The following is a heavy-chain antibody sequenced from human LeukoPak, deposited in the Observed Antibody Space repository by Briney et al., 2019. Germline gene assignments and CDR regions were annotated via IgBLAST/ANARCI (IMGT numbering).Heavy chain of an antibody. J-gene: IGHJ5*02. D-gene: IGHD2-2*01. CDR2: ISNRGSTI. CDR1: GFIFSSFE. V-gene: IGHV3-48*03. Sequence: GGSLRLSCAASGFIFSSFEMNWVRQAPGKGLEWVSYISNRGSTIYYADSVKGRFTISRDNAKNSLYLQMNSLRAEDTAVYYCARKSTSAAINHWGQGTLVTVSS. CDR3: ARKSTSAAINH.